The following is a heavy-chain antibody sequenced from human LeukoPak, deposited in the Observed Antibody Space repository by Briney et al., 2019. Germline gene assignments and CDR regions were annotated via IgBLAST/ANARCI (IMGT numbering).Heavy chain of an antibody. CDR2: ISGSGGST. CDR3: ASCMVRGVIIGLDAFDI. Sequence: QSGGSLRLSCAASGFTFGSYGMSWVRQAPGKGLEWVSAISGSGGSTYYADSVKGRFTISRDNSKNTLYLQMNSLRAEDTAVYYCASCMVRGVIIGLDAFDIWGQGTMVTVSS. CDR1: GFTFGSYG. V-gene: IGHV3-23*01. J-gene: IGHJ3*02. D-gene: IGHD3-10*01.